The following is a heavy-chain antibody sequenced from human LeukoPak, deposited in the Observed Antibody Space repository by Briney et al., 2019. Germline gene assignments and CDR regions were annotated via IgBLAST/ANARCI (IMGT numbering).Heavy chain of an antibody. CDR3: AREGRVVATFDY. CDR1: GVSISSYA. CDR2: IYYSGST. V-gene: IGHV4-59*01. J-gene: IGHJ4*02. Sequence: PSKTLSLTCSASGVSISSYAWSWIRQPPGKGLEWMGYIYYSGSTNYNPSLKRRVTISVDTSKNKFSLKLSSVTAADTAVYYCAREGRVVATFDYWGQGTLVTVSS. D-gene: IGHD5-12*01.